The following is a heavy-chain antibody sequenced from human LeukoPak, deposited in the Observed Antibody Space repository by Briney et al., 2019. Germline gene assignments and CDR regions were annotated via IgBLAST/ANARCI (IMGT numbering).Heavy chain of an antibody. CDR2: ISANGITT. CDR3: PSSLNTVIISPYYFDY. Sequence: PGGSLRLSCAASGFTFSDYYMGWIRQAPGQGLEWISYISANGITTYYADSVKGRFTISRDNARNSLSLYMNFLRAEDTAVYYCPSSLNTVIISPYYFDYWGQGTLVTVSS. D-gene: IGHD4-11*01. V-gene: IGHV3-11*04. J-gene: IGHJ4*02. CDR1: GFTFSDYY.